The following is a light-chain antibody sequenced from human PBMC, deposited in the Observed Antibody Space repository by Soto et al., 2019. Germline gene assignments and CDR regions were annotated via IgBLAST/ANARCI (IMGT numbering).Light chain of an antibody. CDR3: QKYDSGLAFT. CDR1: QAINNY. Sequence: DIQMTQSPSSLSASVGDRVTITCRASQAINNYLAWYQQKPGKVPKLLMYAASTLQSGVPSRFSGSGSGTDFTLTISSLQPEDVATYYCQKYDSGLAFTFGPGTKVDLK. J-gene: IGKJ3*01. V-gene: IGKV1-27*01. CDR2: AAS.